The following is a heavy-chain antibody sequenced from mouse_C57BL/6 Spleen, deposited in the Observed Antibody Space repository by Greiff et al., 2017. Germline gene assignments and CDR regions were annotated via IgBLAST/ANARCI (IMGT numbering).Heavy chain of an antibody. J-gene: IGHJ2*01. CDR3: TRLGLRRGYYFDY. CDR2: IYPGNSDT. V-gene: IGHV1-5*01. D-gene: IGHD2-4*01. CDR1: GYTFTSYW. Sequence: EVMLVESGTVLARPGASVKMSCKTSGYTFTSYWMHWVKQRPGQGLEWIGAIYPGNSDTSYNQKFKGKAKLTAVTSASTAYMELSSLTNEDSAVYYCTRLGLRRGYYFDYWGQGTTLTVSS.